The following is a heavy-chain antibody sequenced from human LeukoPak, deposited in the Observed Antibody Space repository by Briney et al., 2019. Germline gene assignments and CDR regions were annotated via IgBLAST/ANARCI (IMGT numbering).Heavy chain of an antibody. Sequence: SETLSLTCTVSGGSDSSVSYYWSWIRQPPGKGLEWIGYIYYSGSAKYNPSLKSRVTISVDTSKNEFSLKLTSVTAADTAVYYCARGFGDWGLSWFDPWGQGTLVTVSS. CDR2: IYYSGSA. D-gene: IGHD2-21*02. CDR1: GGSDSSVSYY. CDR3: ARGFGDWGLSWFDP. J-gene: IGHJ5*02. V-gene: IGHV4-61*01.